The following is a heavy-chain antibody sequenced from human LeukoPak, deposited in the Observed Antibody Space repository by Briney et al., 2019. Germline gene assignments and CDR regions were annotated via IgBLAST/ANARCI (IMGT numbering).Heavy chain of an antibody. CDR2: ISADGSVT. Sequence: QAGGSLRLSCADSGFTFSRYWMHWVRQTPGKGLVWVSCISADGSVTRYADSVKGRFTISRDNTKSTLCLQMHSLRAEDTAVYYCATAGGDGSRMGFDPWGQGTLVTVSS. J-gene: IGHJ5*02. CDR3: ATAGGDGSRMGFDP. V-gene: IGHV3-74*01. CDR1: GFTFSRYW. D-gene: IGHD2-15*01.